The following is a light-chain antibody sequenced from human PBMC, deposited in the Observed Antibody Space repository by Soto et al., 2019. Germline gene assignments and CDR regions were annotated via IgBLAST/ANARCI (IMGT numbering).Light chain of an antibody. V-gene: IGKV3-20*01. CDR1: QTVSSSY. J-gene: IGKJ4*01. CDR2: GAS. Sequence: EIVLTQSPGTLSLSPGERATLSCRASQTVSSSYLAWYQQKPGKAPRLLIYGASSRATGIPDRFSGSGSGTDFTLTISRLEPEDFAVYYCQQYASSLLTFGGGTKVEIK. CDR3: QQYASSLLT.